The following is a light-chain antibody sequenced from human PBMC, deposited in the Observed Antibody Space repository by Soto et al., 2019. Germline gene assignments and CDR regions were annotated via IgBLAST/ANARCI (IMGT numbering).Light chain of an antibody. Sequence: EIVMTQSPATLSVSPGERATLSCRASQSVSSSLAWYQQKPGQAPRLLIYDASTRATGIPARFSGSGSETELTLTISSLQSEDFAVYYCQQYNKWPPGRTFGQGTKVEIK. CDR1: QSVSSS. V-gene: IGKV3-15*01. J-gene: IGKJ1*01. CDR3: QQYNKWPPGRT. CDR2: DAS.